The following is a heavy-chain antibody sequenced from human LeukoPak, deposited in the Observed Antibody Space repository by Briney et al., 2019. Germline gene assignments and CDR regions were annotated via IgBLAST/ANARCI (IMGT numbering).Heavy chain of an antibody. CDR2: ISAYNGNT. V-gene: IGHV1-18*01. J-gene: IGHJ4*02. CDR3: ARRDYGSGSYSFDY. CDR1: GYTFTSYG. D-gene: IGHD3-10*01. Sequence: GASVKVSCKASGYTFTSYGISWVRQAPGQGLEWMGWISAYNGNTNYAQKLQGRVTMTTDTSTSTAYMELRSLRSDDTAVYYCARRDYGSGSYSFDYWGQGTLVTVSS.